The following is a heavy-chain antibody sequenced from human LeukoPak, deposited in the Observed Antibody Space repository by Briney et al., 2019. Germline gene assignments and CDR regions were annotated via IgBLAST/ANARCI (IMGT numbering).Heavy chain of an antibody. V-gene: IGHV4-59*01. CDR3: ARGDIVVVVAATRGAFDI. CDR2: IYYSGST. J-gene: IGHJ3*02. CDR1: GGSISSYY. D-gene: IGHD2-15*01. Sequence: PSETLSLTCTVSGGSISSYYWSWIRQPPGKGLEWIGYIYYSGSTNYNPSLKSRVTISVDTSKNQFSLKLSSVTAADTAVYYCARGDIVVVVAATRGAFDIWGQGTMVTVSS.